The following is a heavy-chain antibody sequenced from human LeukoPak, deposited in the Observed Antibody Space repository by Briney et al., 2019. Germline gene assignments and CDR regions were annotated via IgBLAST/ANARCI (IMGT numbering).Heavy chain of an antibody. Sequence: GGSLRLSCAASGFTFSSYAMSWVRQAPGKGLEWVSAISGSGGSTYYADSVKGRFTISRDNSKNTLYLQMNSLRAEDTALYYCARDQEGLEGEIGYWGQGTLVTVSS. CDR3: ARDQEGLEGEIGY. V-gene: IGHV3-23*01. J-gene: IGHJ4*02. CDR1: GFTFSSYA. CDR2: ISGSGGST. D-gene: IGHD1-1*01.